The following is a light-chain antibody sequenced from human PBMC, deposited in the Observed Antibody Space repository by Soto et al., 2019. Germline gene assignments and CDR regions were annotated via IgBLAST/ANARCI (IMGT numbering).Light chain of an antibody. CDR1: QSVSNNY. CDR3: QQHGRSPVT. CDR2: SAS. V-gene: IGKV3-20*01. Sequence: EIVLTQSPGTLSLSPGERATLSCRASQSVSNNYLGWFQQKPGQAPRLLIYSASSRATGIPDRFSGSGSGTDFTLTISRLELEDFAVYYCQQHGRSPVTFGQGTKVEIK. J-gene: IGKJ1*01.